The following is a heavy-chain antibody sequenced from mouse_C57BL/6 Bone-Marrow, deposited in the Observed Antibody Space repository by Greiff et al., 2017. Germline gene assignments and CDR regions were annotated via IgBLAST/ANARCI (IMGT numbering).Heavy chain of an antibody. Sequence: EVQLQQSVAELVRPGASVKLSCKASGFTFKNTYMHWVKQRPEQGLEWIGRIDPANGNTKYNPKFQGKATITADTSSNTAYLQLSSLTAEYTASYYCALNSDYWGPGTTLTVSS. J-gene: IGHJ2*01. CDR2: IDPANGNT. CDR1: GFTFKNTY. V-gene: IGHV14-3*01. CDR3: ALNSDY.